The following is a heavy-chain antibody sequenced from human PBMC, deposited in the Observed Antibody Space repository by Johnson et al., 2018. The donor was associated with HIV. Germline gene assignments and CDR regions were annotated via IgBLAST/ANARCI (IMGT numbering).Heavy chain of an antibody. J-gene: IGHJ3*02. Sequence: VQLVESGGGLVQPGGSLRLSCAASGFTFSSYAMSWVRQAPGKGLEWVSVISGSGGTKYYADSVTGRFTISRDNSKNTLYLQMNSLRAEDTAVYYCARAGAVGFDAFDIWGQGTMVTVSS. D-gene: IGHD6-19*01. V-gene: IGHV3-23*04. CDR3: ARAGAVGFDAFDI. CDR2: ISGSGGTK. CDR1: GFTFSSYA.